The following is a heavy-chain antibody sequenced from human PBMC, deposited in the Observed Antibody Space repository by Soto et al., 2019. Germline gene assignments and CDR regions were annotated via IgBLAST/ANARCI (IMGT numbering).Heavy chain of an antibody. V-gene: IGHV5-51*01. CDR3: ARRLSTGWFFDF. Sequence: RGESLKISCNSSGYSFTSYWIGWVRQMPGKGLEWMGIIYPGDSDTRYSPSFQGQVAFSADKSISTAYLQWSGLKASDTAIYYCARRLSTGWFFDFWGQGTLVTVSS. CDR1: GYSFTSYW. CDR2: IYPGDSDT. D-gene: IGHD6-19*01. J-gene: IGHJ4*02.